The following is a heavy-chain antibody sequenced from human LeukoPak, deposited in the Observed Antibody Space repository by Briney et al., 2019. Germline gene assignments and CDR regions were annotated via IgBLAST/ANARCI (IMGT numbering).Heavy chain of an antibody. Sequence: EASVKVSCKASGYTFTSYGISWVRQAPGQGLEWMGWISAYNGNTNYAQKLQGRVTMTTDTSTSTAYMELRSLRSDDTAVYYCAKVPTVTTPDYYYYMDVWGKGTTVTVSS. CDR3: AKVPTVTTPDYYYYMDV. D-gene: IGHD4-17*01. V-gene: IGHV1-18*01. CDR1: GYTFTSYG. CDR2: ISAYNGNT. J-gene: IGHJ6*03.